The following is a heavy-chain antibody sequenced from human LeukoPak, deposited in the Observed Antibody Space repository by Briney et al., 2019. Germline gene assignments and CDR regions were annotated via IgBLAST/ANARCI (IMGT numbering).Heavy chain of an antibody. V-gene: IGHV4-39*01. CDR3: ARHEKEYQLLSIGWFDP. Sequence: PSETLSLTCTVSGGSISSSSYYWGWIRQPPGKGLEWIVSIYYSGSTYYNPSLESRVTISVDTSKNQFSLKLSSVTAADTAVYYCARHEKEYQLLSIGWFDPWGQGTLVTVSS. D-gene: IGHD2-2*01. CDR1: GGSISSSSYY. J-gene: IGHJ5*02. CDR2: IYYSGST.